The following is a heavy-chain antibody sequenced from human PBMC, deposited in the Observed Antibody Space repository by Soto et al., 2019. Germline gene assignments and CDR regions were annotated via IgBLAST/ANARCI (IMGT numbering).Heavy chain of an antibody. D-gene: IGHD2-15*01. Sequence: PGESLKISCKGSGYSFTSYWISWVRQMPGKGLEWMGRIDPSDSYTNYSPSFQGHVTISADKSISTAYLQWSSLKASDTAMYYCARRQVVVAATYYYYGMDVWGQGTTVTVSS. CDR2: IDPSDSYT. CDR1: GYSFTSYW. J-gene: IGHJ6*01. V-gene: IGHV5-10-1*01. CDR3: ARRQVVVAATYYYYGMDV.